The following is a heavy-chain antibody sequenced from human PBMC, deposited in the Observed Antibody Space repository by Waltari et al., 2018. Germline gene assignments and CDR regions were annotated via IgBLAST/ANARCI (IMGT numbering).Heavy chain of an antibody. J-gene: IGHJ4*02. CDR2: ISSSGSTI. D-gene: IGHD2-15*01. V-gene: IGHV3-48*03. CDR1: GFTFSSYE. Sequence: EVQLVESGGGLVQPGGSLRLSCAASGFTFSSYEMTWVRQAPGKGLEWVSYISSSGSTIYYADSVKGRFTISRDNAKNSLYLQMNSLRAEDTTVYYCARDRAVVAARVFDYWGQGTLVTVSS. CDR3: ARDRAVVAARVFDY.